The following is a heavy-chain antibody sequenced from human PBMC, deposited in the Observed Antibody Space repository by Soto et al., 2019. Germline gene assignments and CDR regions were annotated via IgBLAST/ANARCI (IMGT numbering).Heavy chain of an antibody. CDR1: GGSISSSNW. J-gene: IGHJ6*02. D-gene: IGHD3-10*01. CDR3: AREGLLLWFGETTYYYGMDV. V-gene: IGHV4-4*02. Sequence: SETLSLTCAVSGGSISSSNWWSWVRQPPGKGLEWIGEIYHSGSTNYNPSLKSRVTISVDKSKNQFSLKLSSVTAADTAVYYCAREGLLLWFGETTYYYGMDVWGQGTPVTVSS. CDR2: IYHSGST.